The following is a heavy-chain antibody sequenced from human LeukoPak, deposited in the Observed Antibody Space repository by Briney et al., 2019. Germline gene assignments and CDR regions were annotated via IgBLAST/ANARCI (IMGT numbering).Heavy chain of an antibody. J-gene: IGHJ4*02. CDR2: INPNSGDT. CDR3: ARDYCGGDCFPDY. V-gene: IGHV1-2*06. D-gene: IGHD2-21*02. CDR1: GYTFTGYY. Sequence: ASVTASCKASGYTFTGYYVHWVRQAPGQGLEWMGRINPNSGDTNYAQKFQGRVTMTRDTSISTAYMELSRLRSDDTAVYYCARDYCGGDCFPDYWGQGTLVTVSS.